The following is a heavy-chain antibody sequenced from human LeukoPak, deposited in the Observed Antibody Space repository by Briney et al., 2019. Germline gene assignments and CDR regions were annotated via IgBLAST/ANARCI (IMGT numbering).Heavy chain of an antibody. Sequence: PGGSLRLSCAASGFTFSTYTMSWVRQAPGKGLEWVSYISSSGSTIYYADSVKGRFTISRDKGKNTLSLQMNSLRVEDTAVYYCAKERVTTTTFDYWGRGTLVTVSS. J-gene: IGHJ4*02. CDR1: GFTFSTYT. D-gene: IGHD4-11*01. V-gene: IGHV3-48*01. CDR3: AKERVTTTTFDY. CDR2: ISSSGSTI.